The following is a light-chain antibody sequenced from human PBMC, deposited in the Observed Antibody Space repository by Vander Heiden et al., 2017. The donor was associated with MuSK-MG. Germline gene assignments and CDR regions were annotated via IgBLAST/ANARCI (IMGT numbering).Light chain of an antibody. CDR2: KAS. V-gene: IGKV1-5*03. CDR3: QQYNSYPFT. Sequence: IQMTQSPSTLSASVGDRVTITCRAGQSISSWLAWYQQKPGKAPKLLIYKASSLESGVPSRFSGSGSGTEFTLTISSLQPDDFATYYCQQYNSYPFTFGPGTKVDIK. CDR1: QSISSW. J-gene: IGKJ3*01.